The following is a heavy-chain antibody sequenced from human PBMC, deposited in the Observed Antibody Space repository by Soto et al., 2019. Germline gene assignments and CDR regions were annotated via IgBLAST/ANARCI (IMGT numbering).Heavy chain of an antibody. J-gene: IGHJ5*02. CDR3: ARDISMIVVVPRGIVGFDP. CDR2: IIPIFGTA. V-gene: IGHV1-69*13. Sequence: RASVKVSCKASGGTFSSYAISWVRQAPGQGLEWMGGIIPIFGTANYAQKFQGRVTITADESTSTAYMELSSLRSEDTAVYYCARDISMIVVVPRGIVGFDPWGQGTLVTVSS. CDR1: GGTFSSYA. D-gene: IGHD3-22*01.